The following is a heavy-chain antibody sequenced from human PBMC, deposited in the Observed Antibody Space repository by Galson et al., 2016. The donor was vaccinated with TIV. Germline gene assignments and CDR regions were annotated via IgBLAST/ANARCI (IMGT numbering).Heavy chain of an antibody. V-gene: IGHV1-69*13. CDR3: AKDRNTAFDTHYSYYGLDI. J-gene: IGHJ6*02. Sequence: SVKVSCKASGGTFSSYVINWVRQAPGQGLEWMGVIIPMFGTANYAQKFQGRVTITADESTSTAYMELSSLRSEDTAVYYCAKDRNTAFDTHYSYYGLDIWGQGTTVIVSS. CDR2: IIPMFGTA. D-gene: IGHD5-18*01. CDR1: GGTFSSYV.